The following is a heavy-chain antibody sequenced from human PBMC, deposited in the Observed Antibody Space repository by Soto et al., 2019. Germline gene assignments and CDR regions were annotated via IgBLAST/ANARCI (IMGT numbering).Heavy chain of an antibody. J-gene: IGHJ1*01. CDR1: GFPFRSYV. CDR2: TSYDGSDK. Sequence: QVQLVDSGGGVVQPGTPLRVSCVGPGFPFRSYVIHWVRQAPGKGLEWVALTSYDGSDKYYGDPGRGRFTISRDNSRNTVDLQMDSLRLEDTPLYYCARWGTTGGLDVWGQGTLVSVSS. V-gene: IGHV3-30*19. CDR3: ARWGTTGGLDV. D-gene: IGHD3-16*01.